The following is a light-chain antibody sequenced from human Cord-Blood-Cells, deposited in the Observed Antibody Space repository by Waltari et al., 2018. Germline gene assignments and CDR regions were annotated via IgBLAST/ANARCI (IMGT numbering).Light chain of an antibody. V-gene: IGLV2-14*01. J-gene: IGLJ2*01. Sequence: QSALTQPASVSGSPGQSITISCTGTSSDVGGYNYVSWYQQHPVKAPKLMIYDVGNRPSGVSNRFSGAKSGNTASLTISGLQTEDESDYYCSSYTSSSTLFGGGTKLTVL. CDR3: SSYTSSSTL. CDR1: SSDVGGYNY. CDR2: DVG.